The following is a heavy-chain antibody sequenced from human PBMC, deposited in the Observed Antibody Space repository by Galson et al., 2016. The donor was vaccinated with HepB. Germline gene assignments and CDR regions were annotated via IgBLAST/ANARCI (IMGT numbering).Heavy chain of an antibody. CDR2: ITYDGSNK. Sequence: SLRLSCAAPGFTFSSYSMHWVRQAPGKGLEWVAVITYDGSNKFYADSVKGRFTISRDNSKNTLYLQMNNLRAEDTAIYYCARGFNYYDSCMIYWGQGTQVTVSS. D-gene: IGHD3-22*01. CDR3: ARGFNYYDSCMIY. V-gene: IGHV3-30-3*01. J-gene: IGHJ4*02. CDR1: GFTFSSYS.